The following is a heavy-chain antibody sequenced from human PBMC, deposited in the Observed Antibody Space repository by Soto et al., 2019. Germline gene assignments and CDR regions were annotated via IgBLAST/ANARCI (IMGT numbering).Heavy chain of an antibody. Sequence: QVHLVQSGVEVKKPGASVKVSCKASGYSFSTYRISWVRRAPGQGLEWMGWISGLNGNTNYAQNLQGRVTMTTDTSTSTAYMELRSLGFDDTAMYYCARDLFGEDGAGYFDYWGQGTLVTVSS. J-gene: IGHJ4*02. D-gene: IGHD3-10*01. CDR3: ARDLFGEDGAGYFDY. V-gene: IGHV1-18*01. CDR1: GYSFSTYR. CDR2: ISGLNGNT.